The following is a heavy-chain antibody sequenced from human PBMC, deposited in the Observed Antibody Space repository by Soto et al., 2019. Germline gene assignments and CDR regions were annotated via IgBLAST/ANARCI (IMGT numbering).Heavy chain of an antibody. Sequence: GSLRLSCAASGXTLSSCSMHWVRQAPGKGLELLAVIWYDGSQQYYGDSLKGRFTISRDNSKNTLYLQMNSLRAEYTATYYCATAGISIVGASTFYYGMDVWGQGTTGTVSS. CDR3: ATAGISIVGASTFYYGMDV. J-gene: IGHJ6*02. D-gene: IGHD1-26*01. CDR1: GXTLSSCS. V-gene: IGHV3-33*01. CDR2: IWYDGSQQ.